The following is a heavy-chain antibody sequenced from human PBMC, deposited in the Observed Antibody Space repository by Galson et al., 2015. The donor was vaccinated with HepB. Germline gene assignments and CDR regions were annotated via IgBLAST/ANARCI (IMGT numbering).Heavy chain of an antibody. CDR1: GFTFSDYW. CDR2: IKEDGSEK. V-gene: IGHV3-7*03. CDR3: ARDRNLWGPGKDYGMDV. D-gene: IGHD1-14*01. J-gene: IGHJ6*02. Sequence: SLRLSCAASGFTFSDYWMSWVRQAPGKGLEWVANIKEDGSEKYYVDSVKGRFTISRDYAKNSLYLQMNSLRVEDTAVYYCARDRNLWGPGKDYGMDVWGQGTTVTVSS.